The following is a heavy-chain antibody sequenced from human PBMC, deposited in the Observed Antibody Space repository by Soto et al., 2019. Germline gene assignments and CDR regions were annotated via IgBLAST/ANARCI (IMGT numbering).Heavy chain of an antibody. CDR1: GFTFSSYW. CDR3: ARDNWNSY. V-gene: IGHV3-74*01. CDR2: IHNDGSTT. J-gene: IGHJ4*01. D-gene: IGHD1-7*01. Sequence: PGGSPRLSCAASGFTFSSYWMHWVRQAPGKGLMWVSRIHNDGSTTRYADSVKGRFTISRDNAKNTLYLQMSSLRVEDTAVYYCARDNWNSYWGQGTLVTVSS.